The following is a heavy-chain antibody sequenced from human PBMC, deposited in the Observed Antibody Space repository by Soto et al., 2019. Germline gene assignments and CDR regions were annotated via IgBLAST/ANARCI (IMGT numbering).Heavy chain of an antibody. CDR3: AKEYGDYFDY. Sequence: VQLLESGGGLVQPGGSLRLSCAASGFTFSTYAMTWVRQAPGKGLEWVSTISGIGGSTYHADSVKGRFTISRDNSKNTLYLQLNSLRAEDTAVYYCAKEYGDYFDYWGQGTLVTVSS. CDR2: ISGIGGST. V-gene: IGHV3-23*01. CDR1: GFTFSTYA. J-gene: IGHJ4*02. D-gene: IGHD4-17*01.